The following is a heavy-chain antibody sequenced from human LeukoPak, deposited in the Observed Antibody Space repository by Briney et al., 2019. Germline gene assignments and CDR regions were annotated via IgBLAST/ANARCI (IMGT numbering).Heavy chain of an antibody. CDR1: GFTFSSYW. V-gene: IGHV3-74*01. CDR3: ARWVATGGWFDP. Sequence: GGSLRLSCAASGFTFSSYWVHLVRQAPGKGLVWVSRINSDGYSISYADSVKGRFTISRDNAKNTLYLQMNSLRAEDTAVYYCARWVATGGWFDPWGQGTLVTVSS. J-gene: IGHJ5*02. CDR2: INSDGYSI. D-gene: IGHD4-11*01.